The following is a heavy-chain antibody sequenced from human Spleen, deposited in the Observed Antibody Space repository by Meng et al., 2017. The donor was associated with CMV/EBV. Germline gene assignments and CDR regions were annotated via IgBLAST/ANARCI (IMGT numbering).Heavy chain of an antibody. V-gene: IGHV1-2*02. Sequence: CKASGSTFTGYSMHWVRQAPGQGLEWMGWINPNSGGTNYAQKFQGRVTMTRDTSISTAYMELSRLRSDDTAVYYCARDASSSTNWFDPWGQGTLVTVSS. CDR2: INPNSGGT. J-gene: IGHJ5*02. CDR3: ARDASSSTNWFDP. D-gene: IGHD6-6*01. CDR1: GSTFTGYS.